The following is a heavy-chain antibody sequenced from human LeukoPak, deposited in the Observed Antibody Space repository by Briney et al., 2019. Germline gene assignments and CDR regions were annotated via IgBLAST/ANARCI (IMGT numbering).Heavy chain of an antibody. Sequence: GGSLRLSCAASGFTLCSHDMHGVPQTTGEGLVWVSGIGTAGDPYYLDSVKGRFTISRENAKHSLYLQMNSLRAGDTAVYYCARSRTLWGAFDIWGQGTMVTVSS. V-gene: IGHV3-13*05. CDR2: IGTAGDP. J-gene: IGHJ3*02. D-gene: IGHD2-21*01. CDR3: ARSRTLWGAFDI. CDR1: GFTLCSHD.